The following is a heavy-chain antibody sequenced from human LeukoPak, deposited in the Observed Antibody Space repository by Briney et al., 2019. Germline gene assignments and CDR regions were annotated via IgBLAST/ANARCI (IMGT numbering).Heavy chain of an antibody. CDR1: GGSISSGSYY. D-gene: IGHD1-14*01. CDR3: ARGGRDSGY. V-gene: IGHV4-39*07. CDR2: INHSGST. Sequence: SQTLSLSCTVSGGSISSGSYYWSWIRQPPGKGLEWIGEINHSGSTNYNPSLKSRVTISVDTSKNQFSLKLSSVTAADTAVYYCARGGRDSGYWGQGTLVTVSS. J-gene: IGHJ4*02.